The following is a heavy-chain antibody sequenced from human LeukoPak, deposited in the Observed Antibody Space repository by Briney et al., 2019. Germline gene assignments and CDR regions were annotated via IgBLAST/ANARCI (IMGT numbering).Heavy chain of an antibody. CDR3: ARDGGGTGDY. CDR2: ISSSSSYI. V-gene: IGHV3-21*01. Sequence: TGGSLRLSCAASGFTFSSYSMNWVRQAPGKGLEWVSSISSSSSYIYYADSVKGRFTISRDNAKNSLYLQMNSLRAEDTAVYYCARDGGGTGDYWGRGTLVTVSS. D-gene: IGHD3-16*01. J-gene: IGHJ4*02. CDR1: GFTFSSYS.